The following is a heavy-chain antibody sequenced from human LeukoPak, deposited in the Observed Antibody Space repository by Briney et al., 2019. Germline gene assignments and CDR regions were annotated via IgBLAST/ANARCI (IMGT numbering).Heavy chain of an antibody. CDR1: GGSIGSGGYY. CDR2: IYYSGST. V-gene: IGHV4-31*03. J-gene: IGHJ5*02. Sequence: SETLSLTCTVSGGSIGSGGYYWSWIRQHPGKGLEWIGYIYYSGSTYYNPSLKSRVTISVDTSKNQFSLKLSSVIAADTAVYYCARESPSRVNWFDPWGQGTLVTVSS. CDR3: ARESPSRVNWFDP.